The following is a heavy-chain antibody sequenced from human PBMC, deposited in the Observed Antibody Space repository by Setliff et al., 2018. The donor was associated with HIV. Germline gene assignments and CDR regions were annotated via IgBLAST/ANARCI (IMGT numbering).Heavy chain of an antibody. D-gene: IGHD2-15*01. V-gene: IGHV1-18*04. Sequence: ASVKVSCKASGYIFTVYLMHWVRQAPGQGLEWMGWISADNGDTSYAQKFQGRVTMTTDPSTSTAYLELRSLRFDDTAFYYCARRIGFDVWGQGTMVTVSS. CDR1: GYIFTVYL. CDR3: ARRIGFDV. J-gene: IGHJ3*01. CDR2: ISADNGDT.